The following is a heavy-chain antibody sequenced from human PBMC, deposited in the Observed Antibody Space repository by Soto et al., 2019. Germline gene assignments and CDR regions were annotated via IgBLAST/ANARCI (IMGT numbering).Heavy chain of an antibody. J-gene: IGHJ6*02. V-gene: IGHV3-23*01. CDR1: GFTFGNFV. CDR3: TRASSDRNHMEV. Sequence: EVQLLESGGGLVQPGGSLRLSCAASGFTFGNFVMRWVRQTPGKGLEWVSTITETGGDTYYTDSVKGRFTISRDNSKNTLYLQMTSLRAEDTALYYCTRASSDRNHMEVRGPGTTVTVSS. CDR2: ITETGGDT.